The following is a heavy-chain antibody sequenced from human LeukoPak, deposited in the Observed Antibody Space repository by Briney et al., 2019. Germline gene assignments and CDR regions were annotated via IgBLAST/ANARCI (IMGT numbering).Heavy chain of an antibody. CDR2: IIPILGIA. D-gene: IGHD2-2*01. CDR1: GYTFTSYG. J-gene: IGHJ4*02. V-gene: IGHV1-69*04. CDR3: AREYGVVPAQDY. Sequence: GASVKVSCKASGYTFTSYGISWVRQAPGQGLEWMGRIIPILGIANYAQKFQGRVTITADKSTSTAYMELSSLRSEDTAVYYCAREYGVVPAQDYWGQGTLVTVSS.